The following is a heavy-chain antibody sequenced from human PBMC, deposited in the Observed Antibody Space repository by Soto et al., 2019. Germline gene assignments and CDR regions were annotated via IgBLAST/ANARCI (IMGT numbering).Heavy chain of an antibody. Sequence: QVQLEQSGAEVKKPGASVKVSCKASGGTFSSYSLNWVRQAPGQGLEWMGKIFPILGIANYAQKFQGRVTITADKSTSTAYMDLSRLRSEDTAVYYCARTVDQYSSNFDYWGQGTLVTVSS. CDR1: GGTFSSYS. D-gene: IGHD6-13*01. CDR3: ARTVDQYSSNFDY. CDR2: IFPILGIA. J-gene: IGHJ4*02. V-gene: IGHV1-69*02.